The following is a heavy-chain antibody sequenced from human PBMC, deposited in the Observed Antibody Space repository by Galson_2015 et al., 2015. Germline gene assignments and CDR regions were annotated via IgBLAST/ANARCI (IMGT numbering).Heavy chain of an antibody. CDR2: IYHSGST. CDR3: ARGMGIAAAGVDY. CDR1: GGSISSSNW. Sequence: ATLSLTCAVSGGSISSSNWWSWVRQPPGQGLEWIGEIYHSGSTNYNPSLKSRVTISVDKSKNQFSLKLSSVTAADTAVYYCARGMGIAAAGVDYWGQGTLVTVSS. V-gene: IGHV4-4*02. J-gene: IGHJ4*02. D-gene: IGHD6-13*01.